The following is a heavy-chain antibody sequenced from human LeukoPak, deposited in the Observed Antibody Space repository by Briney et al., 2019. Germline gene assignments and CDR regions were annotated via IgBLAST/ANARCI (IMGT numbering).Heavy chain of an antibody. J-gene: IGHJ6*03. CDR2: INPNSGGT. Sequence: GASVKVSCKASGYTFTGYYMHWVRQAPGQGLEWMGWINPNSGGTNYAQKFQGRVTMTRDTSISTAYMELSRLRSDDTAVYYCARDLAYSSSWPWALYMDVWGKGTTVTVSS. D-gene: IGHD6-13*01. V-gene: IGHV1-2*02. CDR1: GYTFTGYY. CDR3: ARDLAYSSSWPWALYMDV.